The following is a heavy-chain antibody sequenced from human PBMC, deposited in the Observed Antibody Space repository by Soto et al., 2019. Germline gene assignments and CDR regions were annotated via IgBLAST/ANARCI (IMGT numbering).Heavy chain of an antibody. CDR3: ARNDYGDYDDALDI. CDR1: GYTFTSYG. V-gene: IGHV1-18*01. Sequence: ASVKVSCKASGYTFTSYGISWVRQAPGQGLEWMGWISAYNGNTNYAQKLQGRDTMTTDTSTSTAYIELRSLRSDDTAVYYCARNDYGDYDDALDIWGQGTMVTVSS. CDR2: ISAYNGNT. J-gene: IGHJ3*02. D-gene: IGHD4-17*01.